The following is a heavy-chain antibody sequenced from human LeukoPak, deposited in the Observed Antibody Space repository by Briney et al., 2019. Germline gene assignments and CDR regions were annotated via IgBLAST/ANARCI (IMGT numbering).Heavy chain of an antibody. Sequence: ASVKVSCKASGYTFTSYYMHWVRQATGQGLEWMGIINPSGGSTSYAQKFQGRVTMTRDTSTSTIYTELSSLRSEDTAVYYCARARRPGYYYGSGSFGGEFDYWGQGTLVTVSS. CDR1: GYTFTSYY. D-gene: IGHD3-10*01. CDR3: ARARRPGYYYGSGSFGGEFDY. CDR2: INPSGGST. V-gene: IGHV1-46*01. J-gene: IGHJ4*02.